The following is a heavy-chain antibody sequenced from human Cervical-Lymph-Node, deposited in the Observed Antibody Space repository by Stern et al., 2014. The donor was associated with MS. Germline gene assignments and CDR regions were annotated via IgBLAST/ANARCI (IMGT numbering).Heavy chain of an antibody. D-gene: IGHD3-22*01. CDR2: IFPSDSET. CDR1: GYSFSSYW. J-gene: IGHJ4*02. V-gene: IGHV5-51*01. CDR3: GREVAMTAGLLGF. Sequence: VQLVQSGAEVKKPGESLKIACKGSGYSFSSYWIAWVRQMPGKGLEWMGMIFPSDSETRYSPSFEGQVTISVDKSTSPAYLHCSSLKASDTARYYCGREVAMTAGLLGFWGQGTQVIVS.